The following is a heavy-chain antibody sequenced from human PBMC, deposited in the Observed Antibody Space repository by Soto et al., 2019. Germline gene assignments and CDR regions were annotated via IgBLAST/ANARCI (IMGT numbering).Heavy chain of an antibody. J-gene: IGHJ5*02. CDR2: TNQDGTEK. Sequence: EVQLVESGGASVQPGGSLRLSCAASGFTFSNFWMSWLRQAPGRGLEWVANTNQDGTEKNYLDSVRGRFTISRDNAKNSLSLQIHSLRAEDTAVYYCAKDGSGGSVTWGQGTPVIVSS. CDR1: GFTFSNFW. D-gene: IGHD6-19*01. CDR3: AKDGSGGSVT. V-gene: IGHV3-7*01.